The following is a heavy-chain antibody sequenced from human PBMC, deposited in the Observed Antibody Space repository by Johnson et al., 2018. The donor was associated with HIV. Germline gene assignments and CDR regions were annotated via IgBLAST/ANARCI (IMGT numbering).Heavy chain of an antibody. J-gene: IGHJ3*02. Sequence: QVQLVESGGGAVQPGRSLRLSCAASGFTFSNYAIHWVRQPPGKGLEWVAVISYDGSNKYYADSVKGRFTISRDDSKNTLYLQMNSLKTEDTAVYYCTTDREYSSSWTGAFDIWGQGTMVTVSS. V-gene: IGHV3-30-3*01. CDR2: ISYDGSNK. D-gene: IGHD6-13*01. CDR3: TTDREYSSSWTGAFDI. CDR1: GFTFSNYA.